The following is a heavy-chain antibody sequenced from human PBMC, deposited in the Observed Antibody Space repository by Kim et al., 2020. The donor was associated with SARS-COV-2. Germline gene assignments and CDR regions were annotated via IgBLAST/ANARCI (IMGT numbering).Heavy chain of an antibody. CDR3: ARDPLKRYYYDSSGYYPYYFDY. J-gene: IGHJ4*02. D-gene: IGHD3-22*01. Sequence: SVKVSCKASGGTFSSYAISWVRQAPGQGLEWMGGIIPIFGTANYAQKFQGRVTITADESTSTAYMELSSLRSEDTAVYYCARDPLKRYYYDSSGYYPYYFDYWGQGTLVTVSS. CDR1: GGTFSSYA. CDR2: IIPIFGTA. V-gene: IGHV1-69*13.